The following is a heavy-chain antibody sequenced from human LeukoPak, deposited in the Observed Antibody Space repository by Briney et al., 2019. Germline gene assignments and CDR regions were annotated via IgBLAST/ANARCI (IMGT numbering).Heavy chain of an antibody. Sequence: LETLSLTCTVSGGSISSYYWSWIRQPPGKGLEWIGYIYYSGSTNYNPSLKSRVSMSLDTSKNQFSLKLSSVTAADTAVYYCARGLKPYCTNGVCYTGDFWGQGTLVTVSP. D-gene: IGHD2-8*01. J-gene: IGHJ4*02. CDR3: ARGLKPYCTNGVCYTGDF. CDR1: GGSISSYY. CDR2: IYYSGST. V-gene: IGHV4-59*12.